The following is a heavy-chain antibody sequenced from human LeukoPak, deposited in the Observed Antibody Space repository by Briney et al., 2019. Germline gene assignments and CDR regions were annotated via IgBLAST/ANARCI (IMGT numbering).Heavy chain of an antibody. Sequence: SETLSLTCTVSGDSISSFYWSWLRQAPGKGREGIGYFYHSGTTKYNPSFKSRVTISVDTSKNQFSLRLSSVTAADTAVYYCAKGGMGLSVDDWGQGTLVTVSS. CDR1: GDSISSFY. D-gene: IGHD5-24*01. CDR2: FYHSGTT. CDR3: AKGGMGLSVDD. V-gene: IGHV4-59*13. J-gene: IGHJ4*02.